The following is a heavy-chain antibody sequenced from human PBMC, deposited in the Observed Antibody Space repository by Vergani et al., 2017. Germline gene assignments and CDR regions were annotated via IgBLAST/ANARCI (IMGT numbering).Heavy chain of an antibody. J-gene: IGHJ4*02. CDR3: ARAKQGHLAGGATDS. D-gene: IGHD6-13*01. V-gene: IGHV7-4-1*01. Sequence: QEQLVQSGSELKKPGASVKVSCKASGYSFNNYAIHWVRQAPGQGLEWMGWINPTTGNPTYARAFTGRFVFSLDTSISTAYLQIGSLKAEDTGVYFCARAKQGHLAGGATDSWGQGTLLTVSS. CDR1: GYSFNNYA. CDR2: INPTTGNP.